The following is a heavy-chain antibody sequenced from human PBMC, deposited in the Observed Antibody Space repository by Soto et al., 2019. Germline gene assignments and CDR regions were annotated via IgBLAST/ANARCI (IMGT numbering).Heavy chain of an antibody. V-gene: IGHV3-33*01. Sequence: HPGGSLRLSCAASGFTFSSYDMHWVRQAPGKGLEWVAVIWYDGSNKYYADSVKGRFTISRDNSKNTLYLQMNSLRAEDTAVYYCARDRSIADPDSLAPSPNDAFDIWGQGTMVTVSS. J-gene: IGHJ3*02. D-gene: IGHD6-6*01. CDR3: ARDRSIADPDSLAPSPNDAFDI. CDR2: IWYDGSNK. CDR1: GFTFSSYD.